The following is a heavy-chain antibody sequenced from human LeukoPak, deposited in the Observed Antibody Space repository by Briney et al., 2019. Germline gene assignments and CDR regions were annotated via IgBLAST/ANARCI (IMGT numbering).Heavy chain of an antibody. Sequence: SVKVSCKASGGTFSSYAISWIRQAPGQGLEWMGGIIPIFGTAHYAQKFQGRVTITADESTSTTYMELSSPRSEDTAVYYCARGVVISMSAGFGYWGQGTLVTVSS. CDR1: GGTFSSYA. CDR2: IIPIFGTA. J-gene: IGHJ4*02. V-gene: IGHV1-69*13. CDR3: ARGVVISMSAGFGY. D-gene: IGHD2/OR15-2a*01.